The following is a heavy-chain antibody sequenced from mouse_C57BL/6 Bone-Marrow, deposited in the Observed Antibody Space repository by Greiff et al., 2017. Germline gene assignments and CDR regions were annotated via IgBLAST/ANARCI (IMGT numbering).Heavy chain of an antibody. CDR3: ARWRLLRYPSYWYFDV. CDR1: GYTFTSYW. CDR2: IYPGSGST. D-gene: IGHD1-1*01. V-gene: IGHV1-55*01. Sequence: QVQLQQPGAELVKPGASVKMSCKASGYTFTSYWITWVKQRPGQGLEWIGDIYPGSGSTNYNEKFKSKATLTVDTSSSTAYMQLSSLTSEDSAVYYGARWRLLRYPSYWYFDVWGTGTTVTVSS. J-gene: IGHJ1*03.